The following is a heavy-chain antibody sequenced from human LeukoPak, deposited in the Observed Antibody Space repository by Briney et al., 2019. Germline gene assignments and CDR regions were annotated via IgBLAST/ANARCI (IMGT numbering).Heavy chain of an antibody. D-gene: IGHD3-10*01. Sequence: GGSLRLSCATSGFTFSKYGMSWIRQAPGKGLEWVSGISGSGGSTYYADSVKGRFTISRDNSKNTLDLQMNSLRAEDTAIYYCAKVWFGPDYWGQGTLVTVSS. J-gene: IGHJ4*02. V-gene: IGHV3-23*01. CDR3: AKVWFGPDY. CDR1: GFTFSKYG. CDR2: ISGSGGST.